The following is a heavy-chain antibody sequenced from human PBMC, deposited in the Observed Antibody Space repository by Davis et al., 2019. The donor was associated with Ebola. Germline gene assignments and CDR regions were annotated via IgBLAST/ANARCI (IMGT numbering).Heavy chain of an antibody. J-gene: IGHJ4*02. V-gene: IGHV1-18*01. CDR2: ISAYNGNT. CDR1: GYTFTSYG. CDR3: ARAMSSLPPDGD. D-gene: IGHD5-24*01. Sequence: ASVKVSCKASGYTFTSYGISWVRQAPGQGLEWMGWISAYNGNTNFAQKFQGRVTLTTDTSTTTAYMELRSLRSDDTAVYYCARAMSSLPPDGDWGQGTLVTVSS.